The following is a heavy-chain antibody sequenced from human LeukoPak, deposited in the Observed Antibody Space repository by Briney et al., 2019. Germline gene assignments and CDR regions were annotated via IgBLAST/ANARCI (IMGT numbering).Heavy chain of an antibody. J-gene: IGHJ5*02. V-gene: IGHV1-8*03. CDR1: GYSFADYD. Sequence: ASVRVSCRASGYSFADYDINWVRQAPGQGLEWMGWLTPSSDNTGYSQKFQGRVTITRNSSISTAYLELSSLRSEDTAVYYCAALGITWGQGSLVTVSS. D-gene: IGHD1-26*01. CDR2: LTPSSDNT. CDR3: AALGIT.